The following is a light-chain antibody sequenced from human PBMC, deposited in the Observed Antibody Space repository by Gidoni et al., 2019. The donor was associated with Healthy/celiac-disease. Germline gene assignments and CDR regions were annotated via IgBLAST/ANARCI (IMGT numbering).Light chain of an antibody. CDR2: GAS. Sequence: DMVLPQSPGTLSLSPGDSATLCCSASQSVSSSYLAWYEQKPGQAPRPLIDGASSRATGIPDRFSGSGSGTYFTRTICTLEPEDFAVYYFQQYGSSPWTCXQXTKVDIK. CDR3: QQYGSSPWT. J-gene: IGKJ1*01. V-gene: IGKV3-20*01. CDR1: QSVSSSY.